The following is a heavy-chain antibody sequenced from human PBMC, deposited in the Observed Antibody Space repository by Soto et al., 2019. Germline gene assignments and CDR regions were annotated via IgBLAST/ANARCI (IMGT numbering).Heavy chain of an antibody. J-gene: IGHJ5*02. Sequence: ASVKVSCKASGYTFTSCGISWVRQAPGQGLEWMGWISAYNGNTNYAQKLQGRVTMTTDTSTSTAYMELRSLRSDDTAVYYCARGPLSVPLVVVAATRSWFDPWGQGTLVTVS. V-gene: IGHV1-18*01. CDR1: GYTFTSCG. CDR2: ISAYNGNT. D-gene: IGHD2-15*01. CDR3: ARGPLSVPLVVVAATRSWFDP.